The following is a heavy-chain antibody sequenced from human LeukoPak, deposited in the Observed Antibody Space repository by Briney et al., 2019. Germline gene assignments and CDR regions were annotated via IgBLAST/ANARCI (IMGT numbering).Heavy chain of an antibody. CDR3: ARARMITFGGVIASRYFDY. V-gene: IGHV4-31*03. CDR1: GGSISSGGYY. Sequence: SETLSPTCTVSGGSISSGGYYWSWIRXXXXXXXXXXXXXXXSXSTYYNPSLKSRVTISVDTSKDQFSLKLSSVTAADTAVYYCARARMITFGGVIASRYFDYWGQGTLVTVSS. D-gene: IGHD3-16*02. CDR2: XXXSXST. J-gene: IGHJ4*02.